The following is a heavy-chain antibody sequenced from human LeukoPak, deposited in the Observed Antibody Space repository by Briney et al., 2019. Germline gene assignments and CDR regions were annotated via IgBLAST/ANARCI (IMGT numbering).Heavy chain of an antibody. CDR2: IFTTGSTI. D-gene: IGHD2-21*02. Sequence: GGSLRLSCAASGFTFSTYKMHWVRQAPGKGLEGVSYIFTTGSTILYADSVKGRFTISRDNAKNSLYLQMNSLRAEDTAVYYCTRESSRDCDFDSWGQGTLVTVSS. CDR1: GFTFSTYK. CDR3: TRESSRDCDFDS. V-gene: IGHV3-48*03. J-gene: IGHJ4*02.